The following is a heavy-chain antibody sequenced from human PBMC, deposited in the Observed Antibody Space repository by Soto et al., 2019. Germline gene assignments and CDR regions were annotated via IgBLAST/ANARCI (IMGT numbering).Heavy chain of an antibody. V-gene: IGHV3-23*01. Sequence: EVQLSESGGGSVQPGGSLRLSCAASGFLFSDYAMSWVRQAPGKGLEWVAAINGRGQRTYYTNSVEGRFIVSKDISKNTLYLHMDSLRVEDSAIYYCAKDSTDRGDNSGWRGWADWGRGTLVTVST. CDR2: INGRGQRT. CDR3: AKDSTDRGDNSGWRGWAD. CDR1: GFLFSDYA. J-gene: IGHJ4*02. D-gene: IGHD6-19*01.